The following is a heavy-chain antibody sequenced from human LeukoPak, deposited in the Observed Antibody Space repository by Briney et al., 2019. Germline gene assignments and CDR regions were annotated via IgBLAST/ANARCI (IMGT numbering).Heavy chain of an antibody. CDR2: IYYSGST. CDR1: GGSISSSSYY. V-gene: IGHV4-39*07. CDR3: ARGTNWLDP. J-gene: IGHJ5*02. Sequence: SETLSLTCTVSGGSISSSSYYWGWIRQPPGKGLEWIGSIYYSGSTYYNPSLKSRVTISVDTSKKQFSLKMSFVTAADTAVYFCARGTNWLDPWGQGTLVTVSS. D-gene: IGHD1-1*01.